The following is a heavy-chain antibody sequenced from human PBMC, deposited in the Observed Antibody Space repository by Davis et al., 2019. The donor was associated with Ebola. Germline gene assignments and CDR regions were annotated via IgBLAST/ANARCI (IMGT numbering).Heavy chain of an antibody. CDR1: GFTFSSYW. CDR2: INSDGSST. D-gene: IGHD3-9*01. CDR3: VRLTGNDAFDL. J-gene: IGHJ3*01. V-gene: IGHV3-74*01. Sequence: GESLKISCAASGFTFSSYWMHWVRQAPGKGLVWVSRINSDGSSTSYADSVKGRLTISRDNAKNTLYLQMNSLRTEDTAIYCCVRLTGNDAFDLWGQGTMVTVSS.